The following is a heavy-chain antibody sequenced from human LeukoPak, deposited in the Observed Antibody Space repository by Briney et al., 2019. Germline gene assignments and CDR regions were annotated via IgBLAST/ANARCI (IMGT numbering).Heavy chain of an antibody. V-gene: IGHV3-23*01. D-gene: IGHD6-13*01. J-gene: IGHJ4*02. CDR3: APRLSCTWYYFDY. Sequence: GGSLRLSCAASGFTFTSYAMNWVRQAPGKGLEWVSAITGSGANTYYADSVRGRFTVSRDNSKNTLYLQMNSLRAEDTAFYYCAPRLSCTWYYFDYWGQGTLVTVSS. CDR2: ITGSGANT. CDR1: GFTFTSYA.